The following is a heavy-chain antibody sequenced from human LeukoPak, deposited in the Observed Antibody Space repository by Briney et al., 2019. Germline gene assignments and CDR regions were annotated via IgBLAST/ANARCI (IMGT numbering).Heavy chain of an antibody. CDR1: GFTFSTYT. Sequence: GGSLRLSCAASGFTFSTYTMNWVRQAPGKGLEWVSGITNSGGTTLYADSVKGRFTLSRDNSQNTLYLQMNSLTAEDSAVYYCAKKLISAAGTSVFDHWGQGMLVIVSS. V-gene: IGHV3-23*01. CDR2: ITNSGGTT. CDR3: AKKLISAAGTSVFDH. J-gene: IGHJ4*02. D-gene: IGHD6-13*01.